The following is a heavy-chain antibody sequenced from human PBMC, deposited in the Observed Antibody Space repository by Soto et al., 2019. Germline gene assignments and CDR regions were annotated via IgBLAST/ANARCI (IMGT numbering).Heavy chain of an antibody. V-gene: IGHV5-51*01. CDR2: IYPGDSDT. CDR1: GYTFTNYW. CDR3: AASIFYYGMDV. Sequence: GESLKISCKGSGYTFTNYWIGWVRQMPGKGPEWMGIIYPGDSDTKYNPSFQGQVTISADKSITTTYLPWSSLKASDTAIYYCAASIFYYGMDVWGQGTTVTVSS. J-gene: IGHJ6*02.